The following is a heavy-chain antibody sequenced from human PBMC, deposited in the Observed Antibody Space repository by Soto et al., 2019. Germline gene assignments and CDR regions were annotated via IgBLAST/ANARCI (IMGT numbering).Heavy chain of an antibody. Sequence: GESLKISCKVARNNFTAYCIAWVRQMPGKGLKWMGLISPADSEIRNSPSFQGQVTISADKSIATAYLQWNSLKASDTAIYYCARQGLGLSPYAFWGDGPLVTVSS. V-gene: IGHV5-51*01. J-gene: IGHJ4*01. CDR1: RNNFTAYC. CDR3: ARQGLGLSPYAF. D-gene: IGHD3-16*01. CDR2: ISPADSEI.